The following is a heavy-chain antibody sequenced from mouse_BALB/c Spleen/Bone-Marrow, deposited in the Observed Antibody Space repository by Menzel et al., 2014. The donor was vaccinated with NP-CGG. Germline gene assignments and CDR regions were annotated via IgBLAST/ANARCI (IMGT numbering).Heavy chain of an antibody. CDR2: ISTYSGNT. CDR3: ARGIYYDSTWFAY. V-gene: IGHV1-67*01. Sequence: VQVVESGPELVRPGVSVKISCKGSGYTFTDYAMHWVKQSHAKSLEWIGVISTYSGNTNYNQKFKGKATMTVDKSSSTAYMELARLTSEDSAIYYCARGIYYDSTWFAYWCQGTRVTVSA. CDR1: GYTFTDYA. J-gene: IGHJ3*01. D-gene: IGHD2-4*01.